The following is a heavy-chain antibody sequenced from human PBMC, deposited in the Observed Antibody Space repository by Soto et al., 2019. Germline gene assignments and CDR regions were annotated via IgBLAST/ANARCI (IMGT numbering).Heavy chain of an antibody. V-gene: IGHV3-74*01. J-gene: IGHJ6*02. Sequence: VGSLRLSCAASGFPFSTYWMHWVRQAPGKGPVWVSRINNDGSTTRYADSVKGRFTISRDNAKNTLYLQMNSLRAEDTAVYYCASQGPYYYGLDVWGQGTTVTVSS. CDR2: INNDGSTT. CDR3: ASQGPYYYGLDV. CDR1: GFPFSTYW.